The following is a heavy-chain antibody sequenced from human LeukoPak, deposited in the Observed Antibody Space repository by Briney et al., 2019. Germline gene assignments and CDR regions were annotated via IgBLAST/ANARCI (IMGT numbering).Heavy chain of an antibody. CDR2: IVVGSGDT. CDR3: AAKVLSGKVGATIFDY. J-gene: IGHJ4*02. Sequence: SVTVSFKASGFTFTSCAMQGVRPARGQRLEWIGWIVVGSGDTNYAQNFQERVTITRDMSTSTGYMELSSLRSEDTAVYYGAAKVLSGKVGATIFDYWGQGTLVTVSS. V-gene: IGHV1-58*02. D-gene: IGHD1-26*01. CDR1: GFTFTSCA.